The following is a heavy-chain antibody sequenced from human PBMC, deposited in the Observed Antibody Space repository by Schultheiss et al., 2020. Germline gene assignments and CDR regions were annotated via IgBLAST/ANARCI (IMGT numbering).Heavy chain of an antibody. J-gene: IGHJ5*02. D-gene: IGHD1-1*01. CDR3: AREETGTFNWFDP. Sequence: SVKVSCKASGGTFSSYTISWVRQAPGQGLEWMGRIIPILGIANYAQKFQGRVTITADKSTSTAYMELRSLRSEDTAVYYCAREETGTFNWFDPWGQGTLVTVSS. CDR1: GGTFSSYT. V-gene: IGHV1-69*02. CDR2: IIPILGIA.